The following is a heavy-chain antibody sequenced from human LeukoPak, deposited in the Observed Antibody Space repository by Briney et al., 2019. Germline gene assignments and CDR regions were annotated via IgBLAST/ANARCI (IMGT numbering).Heavy chain of an antibody. J-gene: IGHJ4*02. V-gene: IGHV3-74*01. Sequence: GGSLRLSCAASGFDFSSNWMHWVRHAPGQGLVWVSRIKGDGISTNHADSVKGRFTISRDIAKNTLYLQMNSLRAEDTGVYYCAKDHYWSIDYWGRGALVTVSS. CDR1: GFDFSSNW. D-gene: IGHD3-3*01. CDR3: AKDHYWSIDY. CDR2: IKGDGIST.